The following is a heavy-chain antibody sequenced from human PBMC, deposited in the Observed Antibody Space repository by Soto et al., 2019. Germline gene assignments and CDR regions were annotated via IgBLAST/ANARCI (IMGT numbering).Heavy chain of an antibody. J-gene: IGHJ6*03. CDR1: GLHFRSSG. Sequence: GGSLRLSCAASGLHFRSSGMDWVRQAPGKGLEWVSSISSSSSYIYYTDSVKGRFTISRDNAKNSLYLQMNSLRAEDTAVYYCARETTYYMDVWGKGTTVTVS. CDR3: ARETTYYMDV. V-gene: IGHV3-21*01. CDR2: ISSSSSYI. D-gene: IGHD1-1*01.